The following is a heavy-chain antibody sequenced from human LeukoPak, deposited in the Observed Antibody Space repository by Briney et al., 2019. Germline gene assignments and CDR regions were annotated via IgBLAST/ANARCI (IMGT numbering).Heavy chain of an antibody. V-gene: IGHV1-69*04. D-gene: IGHD3-22*01. J-gene: IGHJ4*02. CDR2: IIPILGIA. Sequence: RASVKVSCKTSGYIFTSYDINWVRQAPGQGLEWMGRIIPILGIANYAQKFQGRVTITADKSTSTAYMELSSLRSEDTAVYYCARRYYYDSSGYSSPLAIDYWGQGTLVTVSS. CDR3: ARRYYYDSSGYSSPLAIDY. CDR1: GYIFTSYD.